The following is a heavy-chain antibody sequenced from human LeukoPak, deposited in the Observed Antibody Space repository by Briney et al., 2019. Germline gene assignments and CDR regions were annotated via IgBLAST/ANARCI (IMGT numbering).Heavy chain of an antibody. D-gene: IGHD3-10*01. CDR2: IIPIFGIA. CDR1: GGTFSSYA. CDR3: AREKGVGPPDY. V-gene: IGHV1-69*04. J-gene: IGHJ4*02. Sequence: SVKVSRKASGGTFSSYAISWVRQAPGQGLEWMGRIIPIFGIANYAQKFQGRVTITADKSTSTAYMELSSLRSEDTAVYYCAREKGVGPPDYWGQGTLVTVSS.